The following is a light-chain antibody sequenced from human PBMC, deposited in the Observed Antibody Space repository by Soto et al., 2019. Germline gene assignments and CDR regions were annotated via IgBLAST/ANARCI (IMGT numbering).Light chain of an antibody. CDR1: SSDVGGYKY. Sequence: QSDLTQPASVSGSPGQSITISCTGTSSDVGGYKYVSWYQQHPGKAPKLIIYEVTNRPSGVSNRFSGSKSGNTASLTISGLQAEDEADYYCSSYTTSSTRVFGGGTKVTVL. CDR2: EVT. V-gene: IGLV2-14*01. CDR3: SSYTTSSTRV. J-gene: IGLJ3*02.